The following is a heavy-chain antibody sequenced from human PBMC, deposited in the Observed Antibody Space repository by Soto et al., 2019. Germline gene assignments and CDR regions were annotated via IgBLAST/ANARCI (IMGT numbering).Heavy chain of an antibody. V-gene: IGHV3-33*03. Sequence: QVRLVESGGDVVQPGWSLRLSCEVCGQDFRTVGMHWVRQAPGKGLEWVAVIWADGSQTYYVDSVKGRFTVSRDNPKSTLYLQMTSLRVEDTAKYFCVSSHDMPIWGQGTLVTF. CDR3: VSSHDMPI. CDR1: GQDFRTVG. J-gene: IGHJ1*01. CDR2: IWADGSQT. D-gene: IGHD1-1*01.